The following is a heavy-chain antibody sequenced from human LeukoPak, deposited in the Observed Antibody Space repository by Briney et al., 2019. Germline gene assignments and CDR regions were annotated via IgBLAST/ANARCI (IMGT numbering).Heavy chain of an antibody. Sequence: ASVKVSCKASGYIFTDYYMHWVRQAPGQELGWMGRINPNSGGTNYAQKFQGRVTMTRDTSISTAYTELSSLRSEDTATYYYARSSIHCSSTSCYSSWFDPWGQGTLVTVSS. CDR1: GYIFTDYY. J-gene: IGHJ5*02. D-gene: IGHD2-2*01. CDR3: ARSSIHCSSTSCYSSWFDP. CDR2: INPNSGGT. V-gene: IGHV1/OR15-1*01.